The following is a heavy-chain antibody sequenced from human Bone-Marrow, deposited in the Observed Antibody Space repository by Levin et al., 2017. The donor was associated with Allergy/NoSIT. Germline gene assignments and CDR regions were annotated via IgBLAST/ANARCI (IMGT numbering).Heavy chain of an antibody. Sequence: SETLSLTCSVSGDSISSSSYYWGWIRQPPGKGLEWIGTIFYSGNTYYNPSLKSRVTLSVDTSKNQFSLKLASVTAADTAVYYCVREDASGSFVDYWGQGTLVIVSS. V-gene: IGHV4-39*07. D-gene: IGHD3-10*01. CDR3: VREDASGSFVDY. CDR1: GDSISSSSYY. J-gene: IGHJ4*02. CDR2: IFYSGNT.